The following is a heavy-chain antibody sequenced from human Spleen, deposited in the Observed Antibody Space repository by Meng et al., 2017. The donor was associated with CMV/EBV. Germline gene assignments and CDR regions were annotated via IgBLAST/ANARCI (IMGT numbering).Heavy chain of an antibody. J-gene: IGHJ4*02. V-gene: IGHV3-7*01. Sequence: GESLKISCAASGFSFGTYWMSWVRQAPGKGLEWVANIKKDGSQKYYVDSVKGRFTISRDNGRNSLYLQMNSLRGEDTAVYYCARDSSAIDYWGQGTLVTVSS. CDR2: IKKDGSQK. D-gene: IGHD6-19*01. CDR3: ARDSSAIDY. CDR1: GFSFGTYW.